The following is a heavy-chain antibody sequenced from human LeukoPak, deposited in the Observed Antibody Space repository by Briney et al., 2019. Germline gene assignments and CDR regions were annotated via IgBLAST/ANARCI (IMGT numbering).Heavy chain of an antibody. J-gene: IGHJ4*02. CDR1: GFTFSSYT. Sequence: GGSLRLSCVGSGFTFSSYTMNWVRQAPGKGLEWVSYMTSSSNTIYYADSVKGRFTISRDNAKNSLYLQMNSLRDEDTAVYYCARDPMSDYWGQGTLVTVSS. V-gene: IGHV3-48*02. CDR3: ARDPMSDY. CDR2: MTSSSNTI.